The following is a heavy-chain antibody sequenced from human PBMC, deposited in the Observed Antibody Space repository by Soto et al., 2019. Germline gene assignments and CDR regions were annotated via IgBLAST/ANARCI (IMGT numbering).Heavy chain of an antibody. CDR2: IYHSGST. J-gene: IGHJ4*02. V-gene: IGHV4-38-2*02. CDR1: GDSISSGYY. D-gene: IGHD6-13*01. CDR3: ARDQGYRSSWQENVDY. Sequence: PSETLSLTCAVSGDSISSGYYWGWIRQPPGKGLEWIGSIYHSGSTYYNPSLKSRVTISVDTSKNQFSQKLSSVTAADTAVYYCARDQGYRSSWQENVDYGGEGTMVT.